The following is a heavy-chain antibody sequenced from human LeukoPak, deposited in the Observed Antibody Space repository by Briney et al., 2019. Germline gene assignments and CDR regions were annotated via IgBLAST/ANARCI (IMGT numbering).Heavy chain of an antibody. Sequence: PGGSLRLSCAASGFTVSSSHMSWVRQAPGKGLEWVSVMFSGGTPYYADSVKGRFTISRDNSKNTLFLQMSSLRAEGTAVYYCTRGISRGSAFDIWGQGTMVTVSS. J-gene: IGHJ3*02. V-gene: IGHV3-53*01. D-gene: IGHD6-19*01. CDR2: MFSGGTP. CDR1: GFTVSSSH. CDR3: TRGISRGSAFDI.